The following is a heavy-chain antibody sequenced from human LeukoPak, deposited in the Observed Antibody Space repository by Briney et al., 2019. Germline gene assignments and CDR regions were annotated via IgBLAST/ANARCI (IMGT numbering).Heavy chain of an antibody. V-gene: IGHV4-38-2*02. J-gene: IGHJ6*02. Sequence: SQTLSLTCTVSVYSTSSGYYWGWIRQPPGKGLEWIGSIYHSGSTYYNPSLKSRVTISVDTSKNQFSLKLSSVTAADTAVYYCARFEGDDIVVRNGGMDVWGQGTTVTVSS. CDR2: IYHSGST. CDR3: ARFEGDDIVVRNGGMDV. CDR1: VYSTSSGYY. D-gene: IGHD2-15*01.